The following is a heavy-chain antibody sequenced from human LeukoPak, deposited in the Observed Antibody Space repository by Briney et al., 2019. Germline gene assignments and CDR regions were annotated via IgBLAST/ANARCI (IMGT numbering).Heavy chain of an antibody. J-gene: IGHJ4*02. CDR3: ARASDYYYGSGSYYDY. V-gene: IGHV1-46*01. Sequence: GASVKVSCKASGYTFTSYYMHWARQAPGQGLEWMGIINPSGGSTSYAQKFQGRVTMTRDTSTSTVYMELSSLRSEDTAVYYCARASDYYYGSGSYYDYWGQGTLVTVSS. D-gene: IGHD3-10*01. CDR1: GYTFTSYY. CDR2: INPSGGST.